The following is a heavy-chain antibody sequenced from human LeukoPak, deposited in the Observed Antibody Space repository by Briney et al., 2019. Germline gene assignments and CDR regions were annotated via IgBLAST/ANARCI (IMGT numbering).Heavy chain of an antibody. V-gene: IGHV3-30*18. CDR1: GFTFSSYG. CDR2: ISYDGSNK. CDR3: AKEFVYYGSGSSYFDY. Sequence: GGSLRLSCAASGFTFSSYGMYWGRQAPGQGLGWVAVISYDGSNKYYADSVKGRFTISRDNSKNTLYLQMNSLRAEDTAVYYCAKEFVYYGSGSSYFDYWGQGILVTVSS. D-gene: IGHD3-10*01. J-gene: IGHJ4*02.